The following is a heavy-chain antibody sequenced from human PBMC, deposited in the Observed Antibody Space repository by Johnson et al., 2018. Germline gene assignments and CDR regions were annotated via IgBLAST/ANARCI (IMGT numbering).Heavy chain of an antibody. CDR3: AKDRALRWSAIQH. Sequence: QVQLVQSGGGVVQPGRPLRLSCVASGFTFHSYDMHWARQAPGKGLEWVAVVCDDGDDGTKMYNGDSVRGRFTISRDNAKNSLYLQMNSLRTEDTAFYYCAKDRALRWSAIQHWGQGTLVTVSS. CDR2: VCDDGDDGTKM. J-gene: IGHJ1*01. D-gene: IGHD4-23*01. V-gene: IGHV3-33*03. CDR1: GFTFHSYD.